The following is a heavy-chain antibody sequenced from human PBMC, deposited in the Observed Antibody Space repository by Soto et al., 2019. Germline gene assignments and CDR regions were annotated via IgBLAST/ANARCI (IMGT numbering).Heavy chain of an antibody. CDR1: GGTFSSYA. CDR2: FIPIYGAT. CDR3: GRDLRDRTIAAPTYYYYGMDV. Sequence: QVQLVQSGAEVKKPGSSVKVSCKASGGTFSSYAITWVRQAPGQGLEWMGGFIPIYGATNYARKFQGRVTITADAYTSTAFMELSSLTHEDTAVYYCGRDLRDRTIAAPTYYYYGMDVWGQGTTVTVSS. J-gene: IGHJ6*02. D-gene: IGHD6-13*01. V-gene: IGHV1-69*01.